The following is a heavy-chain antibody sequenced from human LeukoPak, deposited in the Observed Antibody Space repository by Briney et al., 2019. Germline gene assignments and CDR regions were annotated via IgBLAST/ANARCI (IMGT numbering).Heavy chain of an antibody. V-gene: IGHV3-23*01. J-gene: IGHJ4*02. Sequence: GGSLRLSCAASGFTFSSYAMNWVRQAPGKGLEWVSTISGGGDSTYYADSMKGRFTISRDNSKNTLYLQMNSLRAEDTAVYYCANVLTGLGPLDYWGQGTLVTVSS. CDR3: ANVLTGLGPLDY. CDR1: GFTFSSYA. CDR2: ISGGGDST. D-gene: IGHD3-9*01.